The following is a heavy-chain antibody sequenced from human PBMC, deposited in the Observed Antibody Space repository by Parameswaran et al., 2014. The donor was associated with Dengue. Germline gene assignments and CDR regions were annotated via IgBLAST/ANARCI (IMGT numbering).Heavy chain of an antibody. J-gene: IGHJ6*03. CDR3: ARDLKVPAASDYYYYYMDV. V-gene: IGHV3-53*05. Sequence: VRQMPGKGLEWVSVIYSGGNTYYADSVKGRFTISRDNSKNTLYLQMNSLRAEDTAVYYCARDLKVPAASDYYYYYMDVWGKGPRSPSP. D-gene: IGHD2-2*01. CDR2: IYSGGNT.